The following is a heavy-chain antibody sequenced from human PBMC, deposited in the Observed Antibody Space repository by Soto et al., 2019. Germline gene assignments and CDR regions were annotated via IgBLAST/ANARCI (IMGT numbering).Heavy chain of an antibody. J-gene: IGHJ3*02. CDR2: INTDGGSS. V-gene: IGHV3-74*03. CDR3: AREAGYCSRTSCYRRAFDT. D-gene: IGHD2-2*01. Sequence: EVQLVESGGDLVQPGGYLRLSCAASGFTFSGHWMHWVRQVPGKGLEWVSRINTDGGSSAYADSVKGRFNISRDNAKNTLYLQMKGLRAEDTAVYYCAREAGYCSRTSCYRRAFDTWGQGTTVTVSS. CDR1: GFTFSGHW.